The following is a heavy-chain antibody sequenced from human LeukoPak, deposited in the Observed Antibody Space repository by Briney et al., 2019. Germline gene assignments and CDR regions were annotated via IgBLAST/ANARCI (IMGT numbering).Heavy chain of an antibody. V-gene: IGHV3-15*07. D-gene: IGHD3-10*01. CDR2: IKSKTDGGTT. CDR1: GFTFSNAW. Sequence: AGGSLRLSCAASGFTFSNAWMNWVRQAPGKGLEWVGRIKSKTDGGTTDYAAPVKGRFTISRDDSKNTLYLQMNSLKTEDTAVYYCTTEMVRGVIGCYYYGMDVWGQGTTVTVSS. J-gene: IGHJ6*02. CDR3: TTEMVRGVIGCYYYGMDV.